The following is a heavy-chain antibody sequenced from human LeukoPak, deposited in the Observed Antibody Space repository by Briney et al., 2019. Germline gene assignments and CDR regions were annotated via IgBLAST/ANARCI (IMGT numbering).Heavy chain of an antibody. Sequence: SETLSLTCTVSGGSISSYYWSWIRQPPGKGLEWIGYIYYSGSTNYNPSLKSRVTISVDTSKNQFSLKLSSVTAADTAVYYCARAQWELLETWFDPWGQGTLVTVSS. V-gene: IGHV4-59*01. CDR1: GGSISSYY. CDR2: IYYSGST. CDR3: ARAQWELLETWFDP. D-gene: IGHD1-26*01. J-gene: IGHJ5*02.